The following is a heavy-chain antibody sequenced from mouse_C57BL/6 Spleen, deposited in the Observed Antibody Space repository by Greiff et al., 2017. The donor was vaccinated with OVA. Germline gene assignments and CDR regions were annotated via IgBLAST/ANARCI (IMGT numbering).Heavy chain of an antibody. Sequence: EVKLEESGGGLVKPGGSLKLSCAASGFTFSSYAMSWVRQTPEKRLEWVATISDGGSYTYYPDNVKGRFTISRDNAKNNLYLQMSHLKSEDTAMYYCARPHYYGSSYLDYWGQGTTLTVSS. J-gene: IGHJ2*01. CDR1: GFTFSSYA. CDR3: ARPHYYGSSYLDY. V-gene: IGHV5-4*03. CDR2: ISDGGSYT. D-gene: IGHD1-1*01.